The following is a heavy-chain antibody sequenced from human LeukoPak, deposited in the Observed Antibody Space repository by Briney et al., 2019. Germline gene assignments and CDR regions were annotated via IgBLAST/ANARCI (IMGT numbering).Heavy chain of an antibody. Sequence: SETLSLTCTVSGGSISYNYWSWIRQPAGRGLEWIGRIYSSGSTHYNPSLSYNPSLKSRVTMSLDTSKDQLSLRLSSVTAADTAVYYCARIHRRAASSGHYYDDWYFDLWGRGTLVTVSS. J-gene: IGHJ2*01. CDR2: IYSSGSTHYNPSL. V-gene: IGHV4-4*07. CDR1: GGSISYNY. D-gene: IGHD3-22*01. CDR3: ARIHRRAASSGHYYDDWYFDL.